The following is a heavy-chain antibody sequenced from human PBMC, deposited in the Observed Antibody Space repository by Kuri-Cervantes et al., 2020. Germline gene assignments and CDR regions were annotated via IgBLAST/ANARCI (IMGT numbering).Heavy chain of an antibody. D-gene: IGHD3-10*01. Sequence: GESLKISCAASGFTFSSYWMSWVRQAPGKGLEWVANIKQDGSEKYYVDSVKGRFTISRDNAKNSLYLQMNSLRAEDTAVYYCAKDLGSGSSFYWGQGTLVTVSS. J-gene: IGHJ4*02. CDR3: AKDLGSGSSFY. V-gene: IGHV3-7*01. CDR2: IKQDGSEK. CDR1: GFTFSSYW.